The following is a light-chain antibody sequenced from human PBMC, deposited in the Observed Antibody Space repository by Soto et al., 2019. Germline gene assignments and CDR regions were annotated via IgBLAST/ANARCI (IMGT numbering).Light chain of an antibody. CDR2: DAC. V-gene: IGKV1-33*01. CDR1: QDISNY. CDR3: QQYDNLSLT. Sequence: DIQMTQSPSSLSASVGDRVTITCQASQDISNYLNWYQQKPGKAPKLLIYDACNLETGVPSRFSGSGSGTDFTFTISSLQPEDIATYYCQQYDNLSLTFGGGTKVEIK. J-gene: IGKJ4*01.